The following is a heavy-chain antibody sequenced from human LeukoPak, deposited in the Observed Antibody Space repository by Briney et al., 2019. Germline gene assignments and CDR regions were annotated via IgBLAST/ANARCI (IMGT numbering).Heavy chain of an antibody. CDR1: GGSISSGGYS. Sequence: PSETLSLTCAVSGGSISSGGYSWSWIRQPPGKGLEWLGEIYHGGSTNYNPSLQSRVTISVDTSKNQFSLNLNSVTAADTAVYYCARGGAARLHFQNWGQGTLVTVSS. CDR3: ARGGAARLHFQN. V-gene: IGHV4-61*08. J-gene: IGHJ1*01. CDR2: IYHGGST. D-gene: IGHD6-6*01.